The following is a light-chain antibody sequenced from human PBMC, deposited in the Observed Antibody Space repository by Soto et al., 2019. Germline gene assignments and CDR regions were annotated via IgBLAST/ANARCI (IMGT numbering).Light chain of an antibody. J-gene: IGLJ2*01. CDR2: EVT. CDR1: SSDIGAYTY. V-gene: IGLV2-8*01. CDR3: SSYGGNNSYVI. Sequence: QSALTQPPSASGSPGQSVTISCSGTSSDIGAYTYVSWYQQHPGKAPKLLISEVTKRPSGVPDRFSGSKSGNTASLTVSGLQGDDEADYYCSSYGGNNSYVIFGGGTKLTVL.